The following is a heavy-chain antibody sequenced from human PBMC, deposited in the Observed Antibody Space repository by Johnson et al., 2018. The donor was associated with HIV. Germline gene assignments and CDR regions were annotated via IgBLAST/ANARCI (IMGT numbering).Heavy chain of an antibody. J-gene: IGHJ3*02. V-gene: IGHV3-7*03. CDR1: GFTFSRYG. D-gene: IGHD3-10*02. CDR3: ARNPLFSAFDI. Sequence: VQLVESGGGVVQPGESLRLSCVASGFTFSRYGMHWVRQAPGKGLEWVAHIKDDGSEKYYVDSVKGRFTVSRDNAKNSLYLQMNSLRAEDTAVYYCARNPLFSAFDIWGQGTMVTVSS. CDR2: IKDDGSEK.